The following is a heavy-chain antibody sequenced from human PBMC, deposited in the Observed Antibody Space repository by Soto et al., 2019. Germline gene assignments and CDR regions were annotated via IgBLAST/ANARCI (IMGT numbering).Heavy chain of an antibody. CDR1: GFTFSSYA. Sequence: GSLRLSCAASGFTFSSYAMSWVRQTPGKGLEWVSAISGSGGSTYYADSVKGRFTISRDNSKNTLYLQMNSLRAEDTAVYYCANGPDIVVVVAATQLDYWGQGTLVTVSS. J-gene: IGHJ4*02. CDR2: ISGSGGST. CDR3: ANGPDIVVVVAATQLDY. V-gene: IGHV3-23*01. D-gene: IGHD2-15*01.